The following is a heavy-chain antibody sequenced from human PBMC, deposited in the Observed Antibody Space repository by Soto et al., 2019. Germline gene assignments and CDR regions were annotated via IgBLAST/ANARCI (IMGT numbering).Heavy chain of an antibody. J-gene: IGHJ5*02. CDR1: GGSIISYY. Sequence: SETLSLTCTFSGGSIISYYWSWIRQPPGKGLEWIGYIYDDVSTNYNPSLKSRVTISVDTSKNQFSLKLSSVTAADTAVYYCARGGSSWYGAWFDPWGQGTLVTV. D-gene: IGHD6-13*01. CDR2: IYDDVST. V-gene: IGHV4-59*01. CDR3: ARGGSSWYGAWFDP.